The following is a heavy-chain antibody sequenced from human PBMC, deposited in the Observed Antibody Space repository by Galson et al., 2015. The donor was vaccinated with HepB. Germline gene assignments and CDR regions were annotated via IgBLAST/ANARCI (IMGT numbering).Heavy chain of an antibody. J-gene: IGHJ4*02. CDR1: GFTFSSYA. CDR2: ISYDGSNK. Sequence: SLRLSCAASGFTFSSYAMHWVRQAPGKGLEWVAVISYDGSNKYYADSVKGRFTISRDNSKNTLYLQMNSLRAEDTAVYYCARGPAARTFDYWGQGTLVTVSS. CDR3: ARGPAARTFDY. V-gene: IGHV3-30-3*01. D-gene: IGHD6-6*01.